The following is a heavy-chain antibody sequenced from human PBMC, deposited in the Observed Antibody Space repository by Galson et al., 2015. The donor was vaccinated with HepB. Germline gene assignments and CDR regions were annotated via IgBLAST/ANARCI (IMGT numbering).Heavy chain of an antibody. CDR2: IIPILGIA. CDR1: GGTFSSYA. D-gene: IGHD3-9*01. J-gene: IGHJ4*02. Sequence: SVKVSCKASGGTFSSYAISWVRQAPGQGLEWMGRIIPILGIANYAQKFQGRVTITADKSTSTAYMELSSLRSEDTAVYYCARGSDILTGYYFDYWGQGTLVTVSS. V-gene: IGHV1-69*04. CDR3: ARGSDILTGYYFDY.